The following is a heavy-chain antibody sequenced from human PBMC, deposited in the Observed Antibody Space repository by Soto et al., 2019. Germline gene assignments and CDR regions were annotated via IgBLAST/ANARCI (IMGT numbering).Heavy chain of an antibody. CDR2: LYSGGST. CDR1: GFIVSSNY. V-gene: IGHV3-53*01. CDR3: ARPGRIAVAGNRDAGDI. J-gene: IGHJ3*02. Sequence: GGSLRLSCAVSGFIVSSNYMSWVRQAPGKGLEWVSVLYSGGSTYYADSVKGRFTISRDNSKNMLYLQMNSLRAEDTAVYYCARPGRIAVAGNRDAGDIWGQGTKVTVSS. D-gene: IGHD6-19*01.